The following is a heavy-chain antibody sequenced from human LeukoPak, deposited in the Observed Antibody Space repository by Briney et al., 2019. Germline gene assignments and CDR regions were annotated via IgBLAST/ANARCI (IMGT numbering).Heavy chain of an antibody. Sequence: SETLSLTCAVYGGSFSGYYWSWIRQPPGKGLEWIGEINHSGSTNYNPSLKSRVTISVDTSKNQFSLKLSSVTAADTAVYYCARTSSGYGNYFDYGGQGTLVTVSS. D-gene: IGHD5-12*01. CDR2: INHSGST. J-gene: IGHJ4*02. V-gene: IGHV4-34*01. CDR3: ARTSSGYGNYFDY. CDR1: GGSFSGYY.